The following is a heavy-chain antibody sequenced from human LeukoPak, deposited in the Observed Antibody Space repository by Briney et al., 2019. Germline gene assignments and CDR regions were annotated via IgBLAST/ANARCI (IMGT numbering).Heavy chain of an antibody. D-gene: IGHD3-16*01. CDR3: AREISRFGI. CDR2: IYTGGTT. CDR1: GFTFSSSNY. J-gene: IGHJ4*02. Sequence: GGSLRLSCAASGFTFSSSNYMNWVRQAPGKGLEWVSCIYTGGTTYYTESVKGRFTISRDNPNNTLYLQMHSLRAEDTAVYYCAREISRFGIWGQGTLVTVSS. V-gene: IGHV3-66*01.